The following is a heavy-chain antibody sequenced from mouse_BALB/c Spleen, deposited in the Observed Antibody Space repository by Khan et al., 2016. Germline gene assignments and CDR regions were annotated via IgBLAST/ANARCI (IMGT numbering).Heavy chain of an antibody. Sequence: EVQLQESGPSLVKLSQTLSLTCSVAGDSITSGYWNWIRKFPGNKLEYMGYISHSGSTYYNPSLKSRISITRDTSKNQYYLQLNSVTTEDTATYYDVRYAGSTYVRGMDYWGQGTSVTVSA. CDR2: ISHSGST. D-gene: IGHD1-1*01. J-gene: IGHJ4*01. CDR1: GDSITSGY. CDR3: VRYAGSTYVRGMDY. V-gene: IGHV3-8*02.